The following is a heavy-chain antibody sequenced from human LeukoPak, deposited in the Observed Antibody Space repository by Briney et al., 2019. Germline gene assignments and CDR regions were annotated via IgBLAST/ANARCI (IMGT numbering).Heavy chain of an antibody. CDR1: RFTFSSYG. V-gene: IGHV3-23*01. D-gene: IGHD2-2*01. CDR3: AKVPYADYYYYMDV. J-gene: IGHJ6*03. Sequence: GGTLRLSCAASRFTFSSYGMTWVRQAPGKGLEWVSAISGSGGSIHYADSVKGRFIISRDNSKNTLYLQMNSLRVEDTAVYYCAKVPYADYYYYMDVWGKGTTVTISS. CDR2: ISGSGGSI.